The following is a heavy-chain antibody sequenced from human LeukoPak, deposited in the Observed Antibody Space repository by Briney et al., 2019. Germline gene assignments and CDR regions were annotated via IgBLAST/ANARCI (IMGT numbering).Heavy chain of an antibody. J-gene: IGHJ4*02. Sequence: SETLSLTCAVSGGPISSSYWRGWVRQPPGKGLEWIGEMYNSGSTNYNPSLKSRVTISLGNSKNQFSLKLSSVTAADTAVYYCATNSGWRFDYWGQGTLVTVSS. V-gene: IGHV4-4*02. D-gene: IGHD6-19*01. CDR1: GGPISSSYW. CDR3: ATNSGWRFDY. CDR2: MYNSGST.